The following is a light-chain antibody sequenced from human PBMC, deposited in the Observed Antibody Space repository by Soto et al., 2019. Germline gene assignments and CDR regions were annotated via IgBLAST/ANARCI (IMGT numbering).Light chain of an antibody. J-gene: IGLJ1*01. CDR1: SSNIGAGYD. CDR2: GNS. V-gene: IGLV1-40*01. Sequence: QSVLTQPPSVSGAPGQRVTISCTGSSSNIGAGYDVHWYQQLPGTAPKLLISGNSNRPSGVPDRFSGSKSSTSASLAITGLQAEDEADYYCQSYDSSLSGLYVFGTGTKLTVL. CDR3: QSYDSSLSGLYV.